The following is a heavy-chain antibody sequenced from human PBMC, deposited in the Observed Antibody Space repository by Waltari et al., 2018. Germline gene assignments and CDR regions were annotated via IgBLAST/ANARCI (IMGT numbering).Heavy chain of an antibody. CDR2: VHRSGKT. J-gene: IGHJ4*02. Sequence: QLQLEQSGPGLVKPPESLSLTCAVSAYSMSSRAWWSCVRQSPGKGLEWIGQVHRSGKTNYNPSLASRVTVSIDTSNNQFSLTMPSPTAADTAMYYCARDRGKGLYLDSWGQGTLVTVSP. D-gene: IGHD2-15*01. CDR1: AYSMSSRAW. V-gene: IGHV4-4*03. CDR3: ARDRGKGLYLDS.